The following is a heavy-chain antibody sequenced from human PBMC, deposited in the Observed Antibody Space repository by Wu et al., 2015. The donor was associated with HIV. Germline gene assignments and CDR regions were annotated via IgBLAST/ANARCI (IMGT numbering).Heavy chain of an antibody. CDR1: GYTFTSLN. J-gene: IGHJ6*03. Sequence: QVQLVQSGTVLQKPGTSVRVSCRVSGYTFTSLNINWIRHAPGRGLEWMGWMNPKSGSAGFGRDFQGRVSMTRNNSISTAYMELSGLTSDDTAIYYCAKATKDTYYYDSSGGLRYDYYYYMDVWGKGTSVIVSS. CDR2: MNPKSGSA. V-gene: IGHV1-8*02. D-gene: IGHD3-22*01. CDR3: AKATKDTYYYDSSGGLRYDYYYYMDV.